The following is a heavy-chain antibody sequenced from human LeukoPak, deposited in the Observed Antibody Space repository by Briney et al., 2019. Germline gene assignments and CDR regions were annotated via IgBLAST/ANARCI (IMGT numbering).Heavy chain of an antibody. D-gene: IGHD3-3*01. CDR1: GFSLSTSGVG. V-gene: IGHV2-5*02. CDR3: AHTAGFWSGYPTFDY. J-gene: IGHJ4*02. CDR2: IYWDDDK. Sequence: SGPTLVKPTQTLTLTCTFSGFSLSTSGVGVGWTRQPPGKALEWLALIYWDDDKRYSPSLKSRLTTTKDTSKNQVVLTMTNMDPVDTATYYCAHTAGFWSGYPTFDYWGQGTLVTVSS.